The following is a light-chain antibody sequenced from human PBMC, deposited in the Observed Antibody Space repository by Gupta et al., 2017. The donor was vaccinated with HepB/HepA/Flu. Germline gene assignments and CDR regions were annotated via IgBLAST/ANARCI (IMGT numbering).Light chain of an antibody. CDR1: SSNIGNNY. V-gene: IGLV1-51*01. CDR3: GTWDRSMNAVI. J-gene: IGLJ2*01. Sequence: GSSSNIGNNYVSWLQQLPETAPKLVIYDNDKRPSGIPDRFSASKSGASATLGITGLQTGDEAEYFCGTWDRSMNAVIFGGGTKLTVV. CDR2: DND.